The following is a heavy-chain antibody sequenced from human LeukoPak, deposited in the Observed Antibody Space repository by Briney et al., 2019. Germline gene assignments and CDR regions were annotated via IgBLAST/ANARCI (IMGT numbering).Heavy chain of an antibody. V-gene: IGHV1-2*02. CDR3: ARFGDRAAFDI. D-gene: IGHD4-17*01. Sequence: GASVKVSCKASGYTFTSYGISWVRQAPGQGLEWMGWINPNSGGTNYAQKFQGRVTMTRDTSISTAYMELSRLRSDDTAVYYCARFGDRAAFDIWGQGTMVTVSS. J-gene: IGHJ3*02. CDR1: GYTFTSYG. CDR2: INPNSGGT.